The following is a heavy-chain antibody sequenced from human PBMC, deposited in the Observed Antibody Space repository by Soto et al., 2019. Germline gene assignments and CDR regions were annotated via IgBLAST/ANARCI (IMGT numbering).Heavy chain of an antibody. D-gene: IGHD3-3*02. V-gene: IGHV3-48*03. Sequence: GGSLRLSCAASGFTFSSYEMNWVRQAPGKGLERVSYISSSGSTIYYADSVKGRFTISRDNAKNSLYLQMNSLRAEDTAVYYCARDGPFYDAFDIWGQGTMVTVSS. CDR1: GFTFSSYE. J-gene: IGHJ3*02. CDR3: ARDGPFYDAFDI. CDR2: ISSSGSTI.